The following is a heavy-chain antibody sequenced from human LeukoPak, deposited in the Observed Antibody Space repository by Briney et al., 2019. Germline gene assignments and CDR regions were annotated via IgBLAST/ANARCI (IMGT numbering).Heavy chain of an antibody. J-gene: IGHJ4*02. CDR1: GFTFSDYY. CDR2: ISSSSSYT. CDR3: ARLSGYDHPFPDY. V-gene: IGHV3-11*06. D-gene: IGHD5-12*01. Sequence: PGGSLRLSCAASGFTFSDYYMSWIRQAPGKGLEWVSYISSSSSYTNYADSVKGRFTISRDNAKNSLYLQMNSLRAEDTAVYYCARLSGYDHPFPDYWGQGTQVTVSS.